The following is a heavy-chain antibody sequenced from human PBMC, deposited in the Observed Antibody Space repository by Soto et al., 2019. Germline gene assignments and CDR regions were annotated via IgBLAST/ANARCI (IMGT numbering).Heavy chain of an antibody. CDR3: ARAGGSGWSLDY. J-gene: IGHJ4*02. V-gene: IGHV3-11*01. CDR1: GYIFSDYY. D-gene: IGHD6-19*01. CDR2: ISTSVTII. Sequence: QGQLVESGGGLVQPGGSLRLSCAASGYIFSDYYMTWIRQAPGKGLEWGSYISTSVTIISYADSVKGRFTISRDDAKNSLYLQMNSLRADDTAIYYGARAGGSGWSLDYWGQGTLVTVSS.